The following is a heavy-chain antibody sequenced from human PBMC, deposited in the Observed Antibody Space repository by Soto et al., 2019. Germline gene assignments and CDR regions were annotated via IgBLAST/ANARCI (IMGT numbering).Heavy chain of an antibody. Sequence: GGSLRLSCAASGFTFSSYAMHWVRQAPGKGLEWVAVISYDGSNKYYADPVKGRFTISRDNSKNTLYLQMNSLRAEDTAVYYCARGGEGYCSGGSCYSVAGFDPWGQGTLVTVSS. CDR1: GFTFSSYA. D-gene: IGHD2-15*01. J-gene: IGHJ5*02. CDR2: ISYDGSNK. V-gene: IGHV3-30-3*01. CDR3: ARGGEGYCSGGSCYSVAGFDP.